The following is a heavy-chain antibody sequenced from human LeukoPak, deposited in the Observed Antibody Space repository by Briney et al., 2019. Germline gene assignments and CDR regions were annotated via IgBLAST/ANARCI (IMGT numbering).Heavy chain of an antibody. CDR2: IYTSGST. D-gene: IGHD3-10*01. Sequence: SETLSLTCTVSGGSISSYYWSWIRQPAGKGLEWIGRIYTSGSTNYNPSLKSRVTMSVDTSKNQFSLKLSSVTAADTAVYYCARDSRYYYGSGSLQNYFDYWGQGTLVTVSS. V-gene: IGHV4-4*07. CDR3: ARDSRYYYGSGSLQNYFDY. J-gene: IGHJ4*02. CDR1: GGSISSYY.